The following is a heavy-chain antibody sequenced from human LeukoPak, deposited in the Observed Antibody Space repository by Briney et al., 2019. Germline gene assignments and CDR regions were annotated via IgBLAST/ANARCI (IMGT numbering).Heavy chain of an antibody. V-gene: IGHV5-51*01. J-gene: IGHJ6*02. CDR3: ARGRPTTGPYYYYGMDV. CDR1: GYSFTSYW. D-gene: IGHD5-12*01. CDR2: IYPGDSDT. Sequence: GESLKISCKGSGYSFTSYWIGWVRQMPGKGLEWMGIIYPGDSDTRYSPSFQGQVTISADKSISTAYLQWSSLKASDTAMYYCARGRPTTGPYYYYGMDVWGQGTTVTVSS.